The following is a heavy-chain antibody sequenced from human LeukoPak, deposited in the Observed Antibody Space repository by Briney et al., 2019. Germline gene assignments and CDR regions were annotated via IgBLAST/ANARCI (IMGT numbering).Heavy chain of an antibody. D-gene: IGHD6-6*01. CDR2: IKQDGSDE. Sequence: GGSLRLSCEASGFTFSNYWMTWVRQAPGKGLEWVANIKQDGSDEDYVDSVKGRFTISRDNGKNSLYLQMNSLRAEDTAVYYCARGGSDSDYWGQGTLVTVSS. CDR3: ARGGSDSDY. J-gene: IGHJ4*02. CDR1: GFTFSNYW. V-gene: IGHV3-7*04.